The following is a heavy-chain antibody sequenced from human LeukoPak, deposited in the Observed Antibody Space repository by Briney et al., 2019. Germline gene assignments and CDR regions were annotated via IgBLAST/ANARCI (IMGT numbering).Heavy chain of an antibody. J-gene: IGHJ4*02. D-gene: IGHD2/OR15-2a*01. V-gene: IGHV3-30*02. CDR2: IRFEGRET. CDR3: ALGKNFVYHYFDS. CDR1: AFSLSSSG. Sequence: GASLTLSCVPSAFSLSSSGTHCVRRARGKGLEWETFIRFEGRETYYAASVKGPYTISRDYTNNTLFLHISTPTPRRTSVFYCALGKNFVYHYFDSWGRGALVSVSS.